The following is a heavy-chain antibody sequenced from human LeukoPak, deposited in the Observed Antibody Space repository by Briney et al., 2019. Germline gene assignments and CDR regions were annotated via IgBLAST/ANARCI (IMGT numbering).Heavy chain of an antibody. D-gene: IGHD6-13*01. J-gene: IGHJ4*02. V-gene: IGHV3-23*01. Sequence: GGSLRLSCAASGFTFSSYAMSWVRQAPGKGLEWVSAISGSGGSTYYADSVKGRFTISRDNSKNTLYLQMNSLRAEDTAVYYCAKRGQQQLVRFYYFDYWGQGTLVTVSS. CDR2: ISGSGGST. CDR3: AKRGQQQLVRFYYFDY. CDR1: GFTFSSYA.